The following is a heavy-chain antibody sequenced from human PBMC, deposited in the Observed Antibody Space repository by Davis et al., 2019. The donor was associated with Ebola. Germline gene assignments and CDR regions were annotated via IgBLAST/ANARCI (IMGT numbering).Heavy chain of an antibody. CDR3: ARDSGYYDFWSGYHGNYYMDV. V-gene: IGHV3-21*01. J-gene: IGHJ6*03. D-gene: IGHD3-3*01. CDR1: GFTFSNYS. Sequence: PGGSLRLSCAASGFTFSNYSMNWVRQAPGKGLEWVSSISSSSSYIYYADSVKGRFTLSRDNAKNSLYLQMNSLSAEDTAVYYCARDSGYYDFWSGYHGNYYMDVWGKGTTVTVSS. CDR2: ISSSSSYI.